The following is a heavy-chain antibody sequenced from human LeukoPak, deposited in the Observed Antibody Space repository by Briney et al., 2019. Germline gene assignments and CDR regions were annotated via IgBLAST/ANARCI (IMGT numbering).Heavy chain of an antibody. D-gene: IGHD1-26*01. CDR3: ARVVVGATTFSFDY. V-gene: IGHV3-48*04. CDR2: ISSSSSTI. CDR1: GFTFSSYS. J-gene: IGHJ4*02. Sequence: GGSLRLSCAASGFTFSSYSMNWVRQAPGKGLEWVSYISSSSSTIYYADSVKGRFTISRDNAKNSLYLQMNSLRAEDTAVYYCARVVVGATTFSFDYWGQGTLVTVSS.